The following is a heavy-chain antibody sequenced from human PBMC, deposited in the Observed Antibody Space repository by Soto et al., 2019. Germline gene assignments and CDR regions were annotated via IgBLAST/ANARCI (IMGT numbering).Heavy chain of an antibody. CDR3: ARDAYCGGDCHYYFDY. J-gene: IGHJ4*02. V-gene: IGHV4-61*01. CDR1: GDSVSSDSYY. D-gene: IGHD2-21*02. Sequence: PSETLSLTCTVSGDSVSSDSYYWTWIRQPPGEGLEWVGYISSSGNTNYNPSLKSRVTISLDTSSNQFSLKLTSVTAADTAVYYCARDAYCGGDCHYYFDYWGQGTLVTVSS. CDR2: ISSSGNT.